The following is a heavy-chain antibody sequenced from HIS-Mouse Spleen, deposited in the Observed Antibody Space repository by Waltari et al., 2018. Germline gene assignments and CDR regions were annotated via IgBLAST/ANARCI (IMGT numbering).Heavy chain of an antibody. D-gene: IGHD6-13*01. J-gene: IGHJ2*01. Sequence: QLQLQESGPGLVKPSETLSLTCMVSGGSISSSSYYWGGIRQPPGQGLEWIGSIYYSGSTYYNPSLKSRVTISVDTSKNQFSLKLSSVTAADTAVYYCAREIPYSSSWYDWYFDLWGRGTLVTVSS. CDR1: GGSISSSSYY. CDR2: IYYSGST. V-gene: IGHV4-39*07. CDR3: AREIPYSSSWYDWYFDL.